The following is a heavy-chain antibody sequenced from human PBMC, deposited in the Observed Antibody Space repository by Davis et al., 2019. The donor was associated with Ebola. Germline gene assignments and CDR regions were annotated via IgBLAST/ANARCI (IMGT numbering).Heavy chain of an antibody. CDR1: GFSLTPRGVG. CDR3: VNRWFVGPEYYYYGLDV. CDR2: IYWNDDK. Sequence: SGPTLVKPTQTLTLTCTFSGFSLTPRGVGAGWIRQSPGKALEWLSLIYWNDDKRYSPSLKSRLTITKDTSKAQVLLTMTHMDPVDTATYYCVNRWFVGPEYYYYGLDVWGQGTTVTVSS. J-gene: IGHJ6*02. V-gene: IGHV2-5*01. D-gene: IGHD3-10*01.